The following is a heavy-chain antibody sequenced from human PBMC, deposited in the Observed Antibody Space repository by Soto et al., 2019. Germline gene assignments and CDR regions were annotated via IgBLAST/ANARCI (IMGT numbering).Heavy chain of an antibody. Sequence: GASVKVSCKASGYTFTGYYMHWVRQAPGQGLEWMGWINPNSGGTNYAQKFQGRVTMTRDTSISTAYMELSRLRSDDTAVYYCAGTADVGYLRNYFDYWGQGTLVTVSS. CDR1: GYTFTGYY. CDR2: INPNSGGT. D-gene: IGHD5-12*01. CDR3: AGTADVGYLRNYFDY. J-gene: IGHJ4*02. V-gene: IGHV1-2*02.